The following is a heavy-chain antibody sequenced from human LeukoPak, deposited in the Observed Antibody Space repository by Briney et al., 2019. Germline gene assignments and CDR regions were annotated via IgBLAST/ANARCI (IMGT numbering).Heavy chain of an antibody. CDR3: ARDPILTTAYYYYYGMDV. Sequence: GGSLRLSCAASGFTFSSYAMHWVRQAPGKGLEWVAVISYDGSNKYYADSVKGRFTISRDNAKNSLYLQMNSLRAEDTAVYYCARDPILTTAYYYYYGMDVWGQGTTVTVSS. V-gene: IGHV3-30-3*01. CDR1: GFTFSSYA. CDR2: ISYDGSNK. J-gene: IGHJ6*02. D-gene: IGHD4-17*01.